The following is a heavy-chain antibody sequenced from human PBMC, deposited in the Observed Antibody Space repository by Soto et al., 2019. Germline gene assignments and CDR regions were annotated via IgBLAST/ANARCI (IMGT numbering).Heavy chain of an antibody. D-gene: IGHD2-21*01. Sequence: EVQLVESGGGLVQPGGSLRLSCAASGFTFSSYDMHWVRQATGKGLEWVSAIGTAGDTYYPGSVKGRFTISRENAKNSLYLQRNSLRAGDTAVYYCARASTYSNYYYYYSGMDVWGQGTTVTVSS. CDR2: IGTAGDT. CDR1: GFTFSSYD. J-gene: IGHJ6*02. CDR3: ARASTYSNYYYYYSGMDV. V-gene: IGHV3-13*04.